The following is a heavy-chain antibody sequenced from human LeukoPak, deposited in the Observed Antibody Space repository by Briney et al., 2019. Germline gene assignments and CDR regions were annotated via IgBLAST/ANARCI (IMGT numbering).Heavy chain of an antibody. CDR1: GGSIRSYY. CDR2: IYYSGST. CDR3: ARHGYSYGWGYFDY. D-gene: IGHD5-18*01. J-gene: IGHJ4*02. V-gene: IGHV4-59*08. Sequence: SETLSLTCTVSGGSIRSYYWNWIRQPPGKGLEWIGYIYYSGSTNYNPSLKSRVTISVDTSKNQFSLKLSSVTAADTAVYYCARHGYSYGWGYFDYWGQGTLVTVSS.